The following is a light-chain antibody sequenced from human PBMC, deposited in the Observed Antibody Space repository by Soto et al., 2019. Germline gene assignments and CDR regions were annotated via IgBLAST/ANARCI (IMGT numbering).Light chain of an antibody. CDR1: SSNIGSNT. Sequence: QPVLTQPPSASGTPGQRVTISCSGSSSNIGSNTVNWYQQFPGTAPKLLIYTSNQRPSGVPDRFSGSKSGTSASLAISGLQSEDEADYYCAAWDGSLKAVVFGGGTKLTVL. J-gene: IGLJ2*01. CDR3: AAWDGSLKAVV. V-gene: IGLV1-44*01. CDR2: TSN.